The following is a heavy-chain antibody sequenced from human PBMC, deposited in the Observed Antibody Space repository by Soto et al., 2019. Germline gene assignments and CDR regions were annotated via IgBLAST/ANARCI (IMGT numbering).Heavy chain of an antibody. V-gene: IGHV1-18*01. CDR2: ISAYNGNT. CDR3: ARAAYYYESSGYYPGDY. J-gene: IGHJ4*02. CDR1: GYTFTSYG. Sequence: ASVKVSCKASGYTFTSYGISWVRQAPGQGLEWMGWISAYNGNTNYAQKLQGRVTFTRDTSASTVYMEVSSLRSEDTAVYYCARAAYYYESSGYYPGDYWGQGTLVTSPQ. D-gene: IGHD3-22*01.